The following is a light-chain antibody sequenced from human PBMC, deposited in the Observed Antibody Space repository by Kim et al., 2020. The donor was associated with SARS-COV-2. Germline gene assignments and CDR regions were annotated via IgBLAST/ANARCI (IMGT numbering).Light chain of an antibody. Sequence: SVKLTCTLSSGHSNYAIAWHQQQPEKGPRYLMKLNSDGSHSKGDGIPDRFSGSSSGAERYLTISSLQSEDEADYYCETWGTGIQVFGGGTKLTVL. J-gene: IGLJ2*01. CDR1: SGHSNYA. CDR2: LNSDGSH. V-gene: IGLV4-69*01. CDR3: ETWGTGIQV.